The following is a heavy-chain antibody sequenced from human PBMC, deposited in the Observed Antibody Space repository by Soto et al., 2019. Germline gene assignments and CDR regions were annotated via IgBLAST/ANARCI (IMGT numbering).Heavy chain of an antibody. J-gene: IGHJ4*02. V-gene: IGHV4-39*01. CDR2: IYYSGST. CDR3: ARHHLIYDILTGYFGGAFDY. CDR1: GGSISSSSYY. D-gene: IGHD3-9*01. Sequence: QLQLQESGPGLVKPSETLSLTCTVSGGSISSSSYYWGWIRQPPGKGLGWIGSIYYSGSTYYNPSLKSRVTISVDTSKNQFSLKLSSVTAADTAVYYCARHHLIYDILTGYFGGAFDYWGQGTLVTVSS.